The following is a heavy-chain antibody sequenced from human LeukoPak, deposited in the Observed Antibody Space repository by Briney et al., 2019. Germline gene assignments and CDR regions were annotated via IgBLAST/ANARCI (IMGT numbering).Heavy chain of an antibody. J-gene: IGHJ4*02. Sequence: PGGSLRLSCTASGFTFNGYSMNWVRQAPGKGLEWVSSISTSSSYIYYADSVKGRFTISRNNPKNSLYLQMNSLRAEDTAVYYCARRKVGATSGGYFDYWGQGTLVTVSS. CDR1: GFTFNGYS. CDR2: ISTSSSYI. D-gene: IGHD1-26*01. V-gene: IGHV3-21*01. CDR3: ARRKVGATSGGYFDY.